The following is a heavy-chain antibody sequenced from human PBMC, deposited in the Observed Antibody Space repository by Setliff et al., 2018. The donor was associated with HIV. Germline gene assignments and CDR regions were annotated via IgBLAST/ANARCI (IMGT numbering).Heavy chain of an antibody. CDR1: GFTFTSYS. J-gene: IGHJ6*03. D-gene: IGHD2-2*01. CDR3: ARGYCSSTSCYYYMDV. V-gene: IGHV3-21*01. CDR2: ISSTSSYI. Sequence: GGSLRLSCAASGFTFTSYSMNWVRQAPGKGLEWVSSISSTSSYIYYADSVKGRFTISRDNAKNSLYLQMNSLRAEDTAAYYCARGYCSSTSCYYYMDVWGKGNPGHRRL.